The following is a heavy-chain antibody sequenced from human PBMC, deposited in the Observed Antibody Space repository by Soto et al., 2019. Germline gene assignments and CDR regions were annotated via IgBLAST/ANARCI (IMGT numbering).Heavy chain of an antibody. CDR3: AKGRGQGEIAPYYFDY. CDR2: ISGSGGST. D-gene: IGHD3-16*01. V-gene: IGHV3-23*01. CDR1: GFTFSSYA. Sequence: GGSLRLSCAASGFTFSSYAMSWVRQAPGKGLEWVSAISGSGGSTYYADSVKGRFTISRDNSKNTLYLQMNSLRAEDTAVYYCAKGRGQGEIAPYYFDYWGQGTLVTVSS. J-gene: IGHJ4*02.